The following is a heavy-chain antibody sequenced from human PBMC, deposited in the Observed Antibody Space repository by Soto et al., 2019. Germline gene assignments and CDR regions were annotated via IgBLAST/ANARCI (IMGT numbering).Heavy chain of an antibody. CDR2: ISYDGSNK. CDR3: AREQDYDILTPDAFDI. CDR1: GFTFSSYA. Sequence: GGSLRLSCAASGFTFSSYAMHWVRQAPGKGLEWVAVISYDGSNKYYADSVKGRFTISRDNSKNTLYLQMNSLRAEDTAVYYCAREQDYDILTPDAFDIWGQGTMVTVSS. J-gene: IGHJ3*02. D-gene: IGHD3-9*01. V-gene: IGHV3-30-3*01.